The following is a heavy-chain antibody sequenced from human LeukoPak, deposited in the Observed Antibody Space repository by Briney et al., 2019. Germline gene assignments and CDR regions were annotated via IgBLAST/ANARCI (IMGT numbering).Heavy chain of an antibody. CDR2: ISGTSSTI. D-gene: IGHD3-22*01. CDR1: GFTFSIYT. Sequence: AGGSLRLSCAASGFTFSIYTMNWVRQAPGKGLEWVSYISGTSSTIYYADSVKGRFTISRHNAKNSLYLQMNSLRAEDTAVYYCAREYYYDGSGYSLDYWGQGTLVTVSS. CDR3: AREYYYDGSGYSLDY. J-gene: IGHJ4*02. V-gene: IGHV3-48*01.